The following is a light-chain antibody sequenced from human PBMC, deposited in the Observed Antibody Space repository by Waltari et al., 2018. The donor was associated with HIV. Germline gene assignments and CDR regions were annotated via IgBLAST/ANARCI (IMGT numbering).Light chain of an antibody. V-gene: IGLV3-21*02. CDR1: HIGSNS. CDR2: DEG. CDR3: QVWDDSRDHVV. J-gene: IGLJ2*01. Sequence: YALTQPPPVSVAPGQTARTTCEGKHIGSNSLHWYQPKPGHAPVLVVYDEGDRPSGIPERISGSNSGTTATLTICRVEAGDEADYYCQVWDDSRDHVVFGGGTELTV.